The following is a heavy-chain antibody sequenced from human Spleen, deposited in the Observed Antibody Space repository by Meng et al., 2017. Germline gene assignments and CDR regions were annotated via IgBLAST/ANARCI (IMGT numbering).Heavy chain of an antibody. J-gene: IGHJ4*02. CDR2: IYYSGST. V-gene: IGHV4-30-4*01. CDR1: GGSISNADHY. CDR3: ARVGACNGGSCYFRLFDY. Sequence: QVPLQESGPGLVKPSPTLSLTGPVPGGSISNADHYWSWLRQPPGKGLVWIGYIYYSGSTYYNPSLKSRVTMSVDTSKNQFSLKLSSVTDADTVVYYCARVGACNGGSCYFRLFDYWGQGMLVTVSS. D-gene: IGHD2-15*01.